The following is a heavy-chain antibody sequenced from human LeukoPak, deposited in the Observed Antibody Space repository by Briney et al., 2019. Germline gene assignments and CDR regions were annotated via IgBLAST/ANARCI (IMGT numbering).Heavy chain of an antibody. CDR2: FYWDDDK. J-gene: IGHJ4*02. V-gene: IGHV2-5*02. D-gene: IGHD2/OR15-2a*01. CDR3: ARIIVPQYYFDY. Sequence: SGPTLVKPTQTPTLTCTFSGFSLSTSGVGVGWIRQPPGKALEWLELFYWDDDKRYSPSLKSRLTITKDTPKNQVVLTMTDMDPVDTATYYCARIIVPQYYFDYWGQGTLVTVSS. CDR1: GFSLSTSGVG.